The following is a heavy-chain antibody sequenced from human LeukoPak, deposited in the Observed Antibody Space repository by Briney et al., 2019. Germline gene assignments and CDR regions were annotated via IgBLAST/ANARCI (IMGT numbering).Heavy chain of an antibody. V-gene: IGHV1-2*04. CDR3: ARGGPSYYYDSSGYPGP. J-gene: IGHJ5*02. D-gene: IGHD3-22*01. CDR2: INPNSGGT. Sequence: ASVKVSCKASGYTFTGYYMHWVRQAPGQGLEWMGRINPNSGGTNYAQKFQGWVTMTRDTSISTAYMELSRLRSDDTAVYYCARGGPSYYYDSSGYPGPWGQGTLVTVSS. CDR1: GYTFTGYY.